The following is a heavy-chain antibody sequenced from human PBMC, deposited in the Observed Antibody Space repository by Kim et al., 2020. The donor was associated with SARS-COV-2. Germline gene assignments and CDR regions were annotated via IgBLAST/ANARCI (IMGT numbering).Heavy chain of an antibody. Sequence: GGSLRLSCAASGFTFSSHVMHWVRQAPGQGLEWVAIISYEGSTQKYTDSVKGRFTVSRVNSKNTLFLQMNSLRPEDTAVYYCARNLVGDTDLGPWGQGTLVPVSS. CDR3: ARNLVGDTDLGP. CDR2: ISYEGSTQ. V-gene: IGHV3-30*03. CDR1: GFTFSSHV. D-gene: IGHD1-26*01. J-gene: IGHJ5*02.